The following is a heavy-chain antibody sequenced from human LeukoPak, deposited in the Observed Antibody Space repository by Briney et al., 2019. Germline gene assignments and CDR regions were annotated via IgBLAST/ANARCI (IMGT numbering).Heavy chain of an antibody. CDR1: GGSISSYY. Sequence: PLETLSLTCTVSGGSISSYYWSWIRQPAGKGLEWIGRIYTSGSTNYNPSLKSRVTISVDKSKNQFSLKLSSVTAADTAVYYCARGIAAAYRWFDPWGQGTLVTVSS. J-gene: IGHJ5*02. D-gene: IGHD6-13*01. CDR3: ARGIAAAYRWFDP. CDR2: IYTSGST. V-gene: IGHV4-4*07.